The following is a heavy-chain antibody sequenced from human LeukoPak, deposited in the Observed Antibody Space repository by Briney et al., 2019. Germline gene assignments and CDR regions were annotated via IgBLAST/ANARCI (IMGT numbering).Heavy chain of an antibody. V-gene: IGHV1-18*01. CDR3: ARDHCSGGSCYHYYYYYMDV. CDR2: ISAYNGNT. J-gene: IGHJ6*03. D-gene: IGHD2-15*01. CDR1: GYTFTSYG. Sequence: GASVKVSCKASGYTFTSYGISWVRQAPGQGLEWMGWISAYNGNTNYAQKLQGRDTMTTDTSTSTAYMELRSLRSDDTAVYYCARDHCSGGSCYHYYYYYMDVWGKGTTVTVSS.